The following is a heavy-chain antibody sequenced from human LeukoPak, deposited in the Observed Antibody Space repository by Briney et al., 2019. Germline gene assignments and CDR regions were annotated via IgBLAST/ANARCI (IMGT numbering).Heavy chain of an antibody. Sequence: SETLSLTCTVSGGSISSSSYYWGWIRQPPGKGLEWIGSIYYSGSTYYNPSLKSRVTISVDTSKNQFSLKLSSVTAADTAVYYCARLAGSILWFGELLAAPYFDYWGQGTPVTVSS. J-gene: IGHJ4*02. V-gene: IGHV4-39*01. CDR1: GGSISSSSYY. D-gene: IGHD3-10*01. CDR2: IYYSGST. CDR3: ARLAGSILWFGELLAAPYFDY.